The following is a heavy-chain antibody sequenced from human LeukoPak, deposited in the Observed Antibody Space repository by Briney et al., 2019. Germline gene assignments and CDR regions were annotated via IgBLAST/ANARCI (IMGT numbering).Heavy chain of an antibody. J-gene: IGHJ4*02. CDR2: IYYSGST. CDR1: GGSISSSTYY. CDR3: ARGYSNYLDY. V-gene: IGHV4-39*07. D-gene: IGHD4-11*01. Sequence: PSETLSLTCTVSGGSISSSTYYWGWIRRPPGKGLEWIGSIYYSGSTYYNPSLKSRVTISVDTSKNQFSLKLSSVTAADTAVYHCARGYSNYLDYWGQGTLVTVSS.